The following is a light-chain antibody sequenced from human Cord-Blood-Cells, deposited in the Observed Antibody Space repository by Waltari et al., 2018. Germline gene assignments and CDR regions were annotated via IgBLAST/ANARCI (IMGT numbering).Light chain of an antibody. Sequence: MQMTQSQPSLSASVGGRVTIPCRASQSISIYLNWYQQKPGKAPKLLIYAASSLQSGVPSRFSGSGSGTDFTLTISSLQPEDFATYYCQQSYSTPLTFGGGTKVEIK. CDR3: QQSYSTPLT. CDR1: QSISIY. V-gene: IGKV1-39*01. CDR2: AAS. J-gene: IGKJ4*01.